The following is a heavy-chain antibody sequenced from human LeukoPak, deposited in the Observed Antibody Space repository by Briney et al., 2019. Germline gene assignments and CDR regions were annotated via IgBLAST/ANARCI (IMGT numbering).Heavy chain of an antibody. Sequence: NPSETLSLTCTVSGGSISSYYWSWIRQPPGKGLEWIGYIYYSGSTNYNPSLKSRVTISVDTSKNQFSLKLSSVTAADTAVYYCARAPSPNYYDSSGYFDYWGQGTLVTVSS. J-gene: IGHJ4*02. CDR3: ARAPSPNYYDSSGYFDY. CDR2: IYYSGST. V-gene: IGHV4-59*01. D-gene: IGHD3-22*01. CDR1: GGSISSYY.